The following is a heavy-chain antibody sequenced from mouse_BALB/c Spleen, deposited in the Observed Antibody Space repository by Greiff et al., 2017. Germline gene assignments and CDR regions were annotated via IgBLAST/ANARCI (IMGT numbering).Heavy chain of an antibody. Sequence: EVMLVESGGGLVQPGESLKLSCESNEYEFPSHDMSWVRKTPEKRLELVAAINSDGGSTYYPDTMERRFIISRDNTKKTLYLQMSSLRSEDTALYYCARQGYGNYPAWFDYWGQGTLVTVSA. J-gene: IGHJ3*01. CDR1: EYEFPSHD. CDR3: ARQGYGNYPAWFDY. D-gene: IGHD2-10*02. CDR2: INSDGGST. V-gene: IGHV5-2*01.